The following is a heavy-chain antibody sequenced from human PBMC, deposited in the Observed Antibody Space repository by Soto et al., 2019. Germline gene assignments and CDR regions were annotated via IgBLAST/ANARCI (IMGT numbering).Heavy chain of an antibody. CDR3: AAASSTSGGYYGMDV. D-gene: IGHD2-2*01. Sequence: QMQLVQSGPEVKKPGTSVKVSCKTSGFSFTSSAMQWVRQARGQRLEWIGWIVVGSGHTNNAQKFQERVTITRDVSTSTAYMELRSLRSEDTAVYDCAAASSTSGGYYGMDVWGQGTTVTVSS. J-gene: IGHJ6*02. V-gene: IGHV1-58*02. CDR2: IVVGSGHT. CDR1: GFSFTSSA.